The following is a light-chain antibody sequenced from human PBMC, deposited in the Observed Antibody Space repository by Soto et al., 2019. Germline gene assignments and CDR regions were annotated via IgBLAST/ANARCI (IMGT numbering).Light chain of an antibody. V-gene: IGLV2-14*03. CDR3: SSYTSSSTPPYV. CDR2: DVS. J-gene: IGLJ1*01. Sequence: QSALTQPASVSGSPGQSITISCTGTSSDVGGYTYVSWYQQHPGKAPKLMIYDVSNRPSGVSNRFSGSKSANTASLTISGLQAEDEADYYCSSYTSSSTPPYVFGTGTKLTVL. CDR1: SSDVGGYTY.